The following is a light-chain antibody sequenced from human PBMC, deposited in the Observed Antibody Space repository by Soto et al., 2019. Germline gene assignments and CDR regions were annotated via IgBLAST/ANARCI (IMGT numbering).Light chain of an antibody. CDR1: SGHSSYI. J-gene: IGLJ2*01. CDR3: ETCDFNPRV. V-gene: IGLV4-60*02. CDR2: LEGSGSY. Sequence: QSVLTQSSSASASLGSSVKLTCTLSSGHSSYIIAWHQQQPGKAPRYLMKLEGSGSYNKGSGVPDRFSGSSSGADLYLTISNLHFEDEADYYSETCDFNPRVFGGGTKLTLL.